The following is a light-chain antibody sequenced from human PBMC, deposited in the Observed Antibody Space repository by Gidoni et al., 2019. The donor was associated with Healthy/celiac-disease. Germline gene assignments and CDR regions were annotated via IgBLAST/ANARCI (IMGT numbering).Light chain of an antibody. Sequence: SSELTQPPSVSVSPGQTASITCSGDKLGDKYAYWYQQKPGQSPVLVIYQDSKRPSGIPERFSGSNSGNTATLTISGTQAMDEADYYCQAWDSSLGVFGTGTKVTVL. V-gene: IGLV3-1*01. CDR1: KLGDKY. J-gene: IGLJ1*01. CDR3: QAWDSSLGV. CDR2: QDS.